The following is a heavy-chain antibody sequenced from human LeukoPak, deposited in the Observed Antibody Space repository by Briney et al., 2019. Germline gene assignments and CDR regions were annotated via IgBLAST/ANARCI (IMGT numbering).Heavy chain of an antibody. J-gene: IGHJ5*02. Sequence: SETLSLTCTVSGGAISSYYWSWIRQPPGKGLEWIGYIYYSGSTNYNPSLKSRVTISVDTSKNQFSLKLSSVTAADTAVYYCARAYSSGWNTTCFAPGGRETLVTFS. D-gene: IGHD6-19*01. V-gene: IGHV4-59*01. CDR3: ARAYSSGWNTTCFAP. CDR2: IYYSGST. CDR1: GGAISSYY.